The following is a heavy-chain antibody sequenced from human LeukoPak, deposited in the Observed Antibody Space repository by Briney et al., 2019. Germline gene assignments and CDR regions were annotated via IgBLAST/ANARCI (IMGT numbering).Heavy chain of an antibody. D-gene: IGHD3-10*01. J-gene: IGHJ4*02. CDR2: INHSGST. CDR1: GGSFSGYY. V-gene: IGHV4-34*01. CDR3: ARAYGSGSPIDY. Sequence: SETLSLTCAVYGGSFSGYYWSWIRQPPGKGLERVGEINHSGSTNYNPSLKSRVTISVDTSKNQFSLKLSSVTAADTAVYYCARAYGSGSPIDYWGQGTLVTVSS.